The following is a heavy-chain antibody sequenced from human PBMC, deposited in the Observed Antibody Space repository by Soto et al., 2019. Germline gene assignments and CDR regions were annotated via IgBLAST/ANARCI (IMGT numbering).Heavy chain of an antibody. Sequence: GGSLRLSCAASRFIFSYYAMTWVRQAPGKGLEWVSGISGSGDNTYYADSVKGRFTISRDNSKNTLYLQMNSLRAEDTAVYYCAKDRGYSGSTYGMDVWGHGTTVTVSS. CDR3: AKDRGYSGSTYGMDV. CDR2: ISGSGDNT. V-gene: IGHV3-23*01. J-gene: IGHJ6*02. D-gene: IGHD5-12*01. CDR1: RFIFSYYA.